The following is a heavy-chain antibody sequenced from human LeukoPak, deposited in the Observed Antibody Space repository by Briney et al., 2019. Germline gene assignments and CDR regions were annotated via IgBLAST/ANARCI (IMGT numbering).Heavy chain of an antibody. D-gene: IGHD3-22*01. CDR3: ASLKGLFGYFDY. V-gene: IGHV3-53*01. Sequence: PGGSLRLSCVASGFTVSSKYMSWVRQAPGKGLEWVSVLYNAGSTYYADSVKGRFTISRDNSKNTLYLQMYSLRAEDTAVYYCASLKGLFGYFDYWGQGILVTVYS. J-gene: IGHJ4*02. CDR2: LYNAGST. CDR1: GFTVSSKY.